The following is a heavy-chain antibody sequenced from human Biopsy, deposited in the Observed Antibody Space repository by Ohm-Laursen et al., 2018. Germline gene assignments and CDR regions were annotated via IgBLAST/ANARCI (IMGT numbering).Heavy chain of an antibody. CDR3: ARGVPHYDGSGFPLAGYWYFDL. D-gene: IGHD3-22*01. Sequence: TLSLTCTVSGGSIGGGEYYWNWIRQHPGKGLEWNGLISYSGTTFYNPSLESLLTISIDTSKNHFSLNLRSVTAADTAVYYSARGVPHYDGSGFPLAGYWYFDLWGRGTLVTVSS. V-gene: IGHV4-31*01. CDR2: ISYSGTT. CDR1: GGSIGGGEYY. J-gene: IGHJ2*01.